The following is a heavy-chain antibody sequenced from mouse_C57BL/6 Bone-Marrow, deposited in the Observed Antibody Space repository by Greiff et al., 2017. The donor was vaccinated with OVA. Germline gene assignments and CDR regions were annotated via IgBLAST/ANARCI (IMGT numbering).Heavy chain of an antibody. D-gene: IGHD2-9*01. V-gene: IGHV5-12*01. CDR1: GFTFSDYY. CDR3: ARLPYYGYDEGYYFDY. Sequence: EVKVVESGGGLVQPGGSLKLSCAASGFTFSDYYMYWVRQTPEKRLEWVAYISNGGGSTYYPDTVKGRFTISRDNAKNTLYLQMSRLKSEDTAMYYCARLPYYGYDEGYYFDYWGQGTTLTVSS. J-gene: IGHJ2*01. CDR2: ISNGGGST.